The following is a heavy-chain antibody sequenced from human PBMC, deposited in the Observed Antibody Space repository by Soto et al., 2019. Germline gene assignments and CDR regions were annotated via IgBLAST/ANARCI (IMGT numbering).Heavy chain of an antibody. CDR2: IKTDGSAA. CDR1: GFTFDSHW. J-gene: IGHJ4*02. V-gene: IGHV3-74*01. D-gene: IGHD6-19*01. Sequence: VVSGGVLVQPGGSLRLSCAASGFTFDSHWMHWVRQAPGEGLVWVSRIKTDGSAAAYADSVKGRFTISRDNTKNTLYLQMNSLRAEDTAVYFCVRESGVAADCWGQGTLVTVS. CDR3: VRESGVAADC.